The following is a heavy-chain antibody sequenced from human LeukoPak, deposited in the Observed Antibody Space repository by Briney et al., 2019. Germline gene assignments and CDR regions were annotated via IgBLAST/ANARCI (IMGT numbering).Heavy chain of an antibody. CDR3: ARGSSINNWFDP. CDR1: GGTFSSYA. D-gene: IGHD6-6*01. Sequence: ASVKVSCKASGGTFSSYAISWVRQAPGQGLEWMGRIIPILGIANYAQKFQGRVTITADKSTSTAYMELSSLRSEDTAVYYCARGSSINNWFDPWGQGTLVTVYS. V-gene: IGHV1-69*04. J-gene: IGHJ5*02. CDR2: IIPILGIA.